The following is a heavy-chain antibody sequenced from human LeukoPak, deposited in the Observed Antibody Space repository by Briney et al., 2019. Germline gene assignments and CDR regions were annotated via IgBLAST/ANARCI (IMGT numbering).Heavy chain of an antibody. CDR3: ARVYYDSSAYYYFDY. V-gene: IGHV3-74*01. Sequence: GGSLRLSCAASGFTFSTYWMHWVRQAPGKGLVWASRIKSDGSSTAYADSVKGRFTTSRDNAKNTLYLQMNSLRVEDTAVYYCARVYYDSSAYYYFDYWGQGTLVTVSS. CDR2: IKSDGSST. J-gene: IGHJ4*02. CDR1: GFTFSTYW. D-gene: IGHD3-22*01.